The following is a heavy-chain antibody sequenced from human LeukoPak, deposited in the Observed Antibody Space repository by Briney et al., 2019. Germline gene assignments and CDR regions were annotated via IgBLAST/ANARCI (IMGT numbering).Heavy chain of an antibody. CDR3: ASPPSVDSSSPYYFEY. V-gene: IGHV3-30*04. CDR2: ISYDGSNK. D-gene: IGHD6-6*01. CDR1: GFTFSSYA. Sequence: PGGSLRLSCAASGFTFSSYAMHWVRQAPGKGLEWVAVISYDGSNKYYADSVKGRFTISRDNSKNTLYLQMNSLRAEDTAVYYCASPPSVDSSSPYYFEYWGQGTLVTVSS. J-gene: IGHJ4*02.